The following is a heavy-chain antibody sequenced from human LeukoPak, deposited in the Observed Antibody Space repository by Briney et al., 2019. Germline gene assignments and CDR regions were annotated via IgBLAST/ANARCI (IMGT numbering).Heavy chain of an antibody. V-gene: IGHV3-48*03. CDR3: ARGEEVAVGAATGLALDI. CDR1: GFTFSSYE. CDR2: ISSSGSTI. D-gene: IGHD2-15*01. Sequence: HSGGSLRLSCAASGFTFSSYEMNWVRQAPGKGLEWVSYISSSGSTIYYADSVKGRFTISRDNAKNPLYLQMNSLRAEDTAVYYCARGEEVAVGAATGLALDIWGQGTMVTVSS. J-gene: IGHJ3*02.